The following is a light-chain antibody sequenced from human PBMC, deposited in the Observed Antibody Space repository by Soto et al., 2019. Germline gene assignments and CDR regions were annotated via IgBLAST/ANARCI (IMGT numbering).Light chain of an antibody. Sequence: QTTQSPCCLSASVGDRVTITCQASQNINNYLNWYQQKPGRAPKLLIYDASNLEAGVPSRFRGSGSGTDFTFTISRLQPEDIATYYCQQYENLPAFGQGTRLEIK. V-gene: IGKV1-33*01. CDR1: QNINNY. J-gene: IGKJ5*01. CDR3: QQYENLPA. CDR2: DAS.